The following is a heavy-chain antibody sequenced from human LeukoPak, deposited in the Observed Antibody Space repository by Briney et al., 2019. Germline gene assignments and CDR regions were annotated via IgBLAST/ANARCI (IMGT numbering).Heavy chain of an antibody. CDR3: AKGGDLRTTVTFVHY. J-gene: IGHJ4*02. CDR1: GFSVSSNY. V-gene: IGHV3-66*01. D-gene: IGHD4-17*01. CDR2: IYSGGST. Sequence: GGSLRLSCAASGFSVSSNYMTWVRQAPGKGLEWVSVIYSGGSTYHADSVKGRFTISRDNSKNTLYLQMNSLRVEDTAVYYCAKGGDLRTTVTFVHYWGQGTRVTVSS.